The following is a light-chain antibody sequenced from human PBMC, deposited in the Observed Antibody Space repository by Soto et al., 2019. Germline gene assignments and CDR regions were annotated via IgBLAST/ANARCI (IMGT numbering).Light chain of an antibody. J-gene: IGKJ5*01. Sequence: EIVLTQSPGTLSLSPGERATLSCRASQSVSSTYLAWYQQKPGQPPRLLIYGASTRATGIPDRFSGSGSGTDFTLAISRLEPEDFAVYYCQLSQQRSSWPPIAFGQGTRMEIK. CDR3: QLSQQRSSWPPIA. CDR1: QSVSSTY. V-gene: IGKV3D-20*02. CDR2: GAS.